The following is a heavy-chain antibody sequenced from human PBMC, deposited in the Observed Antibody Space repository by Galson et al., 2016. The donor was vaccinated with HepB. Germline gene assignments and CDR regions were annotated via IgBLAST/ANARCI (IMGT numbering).Heavy chain of an antibody. Sequence: QSGAEVKKPGDSLEISCKGSGYSFSSYWIGWVRQMPGKGLEWMGIIYPGDSATRYSPSFQGQVTFSVDKSISTVYLQCDSLKASDTAMYYCARPFAGYGYGYWGQGTLVTVSS. CDR3: ARPFAGYGYGY. CDR2: IYPGDSAT. V-gene: IGHV5-51*01. D-gene: IGHD5-18*01. J-gene: IGHJ4*02. CDR1: GYSFSSYW.